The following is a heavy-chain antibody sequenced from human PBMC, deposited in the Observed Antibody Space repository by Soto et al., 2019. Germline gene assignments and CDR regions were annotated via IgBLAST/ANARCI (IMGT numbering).Heavy chain of an antibody. V-gene: IGHV3-9*01. J-gene: IGHJ4*02. D-gene: IGHD6-19*01. Sequence: EVQLVESGGGLVQPGRSLRLSCAASGFTFDDYAMHWVRQAPGKGLEWVSGISWNSGSIGYADSVKGRFTISRDNAKNSLYLQMNSLRAEDTALYYLAKDFVPQYSSGWYDVGMAWGQGTLDTVS. CDR2: ISWNSGSI. CDR3: AKDFVPQYSSGWYDVGMA. CDR1: GFTFDDYA.